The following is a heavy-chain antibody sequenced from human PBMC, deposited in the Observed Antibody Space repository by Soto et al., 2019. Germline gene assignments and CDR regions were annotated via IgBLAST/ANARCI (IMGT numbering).Heavy chain of an antibody. Sequence: QLQESGPGLVKPSQTLSLTCTASGGSIAGGGYYWTWIRQHPGKGLEWIGYIYYTGSTYYNPSLQSRVTRSIDSSKYQSSLNLSSVSAADTAVYYCARDATQGLTVDRNYYYFGMDVWGQGTTVTVSS. CDR1: GGSIAGGGYY. CDR3: ARDATQGLTVDRNYYYFGMDV. V-gene: IGHV4-31*03. CDR2: IYYTGST. J-gene: IGHJ6*02. D-gene: IGHD6-19*01.